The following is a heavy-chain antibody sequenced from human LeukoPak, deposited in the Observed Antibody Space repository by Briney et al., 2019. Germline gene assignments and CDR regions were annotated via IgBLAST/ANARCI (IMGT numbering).Heavy chain of an antibody. CDR1: GFTFSSNW. Sequence: GGSLRLSCAASGFTFSSNWMHWVRQAPGKGLVWVSRINSDGSITIYADSAKGRFTISRDNAKNTLYLQMNSLRAEDTAVYYCAGSGSRGNWCDPWGQGTPVTVSS. J-gene: IGHJ5*02. CDR2: INSDGSIT. CDR3: AGSGSRGNWCDP. D-gene: IGHD1-26*01. V-gene: IGHV3-74*01.